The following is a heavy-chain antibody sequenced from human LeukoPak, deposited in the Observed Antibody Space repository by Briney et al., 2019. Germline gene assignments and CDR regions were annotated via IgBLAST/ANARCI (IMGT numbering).Heavy chain of an antibody. CDR1: GFTLSSYA. CDR2: ISGSGAST. D-gene: IGHD3-10*01. J-gene: IGHJ4*02. V-gene: IGHV3-23*01. Sequence: GGSLRLSCAASGFTLSSYAMSWVRQAPGKGLEWVSTISGSGASTYFADSVKGRFTISRDNSKNTLYLQMHSLRAEDTAVYYCVRVGLYYGSGTYYSDFDYWGQGTLVTVSS. CDR3: VRVGLYYGSGTYYSDFDY.